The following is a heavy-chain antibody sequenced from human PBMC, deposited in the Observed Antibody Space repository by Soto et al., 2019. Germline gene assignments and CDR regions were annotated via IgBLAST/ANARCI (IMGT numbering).Heavy chain of an antibody. CDR2: IYYSGST. J-gene: IGHJ5*02. CDR3: AREDMTTMSHHDP. V-gene: IGHV4-31*03. D-gene: IGHD4-17*01. CDR1: GGSISSGGDF. Sequence: PSETLSLACTVSGGSISSGGDFWSWIRQHPGKGLEWIGYIYYSGSTYYNPSLKSRVTISLDTSKNQFSLKLTTVTAADTAVYYCAREDMTTMSHHDPWGQGTLVTVSS.